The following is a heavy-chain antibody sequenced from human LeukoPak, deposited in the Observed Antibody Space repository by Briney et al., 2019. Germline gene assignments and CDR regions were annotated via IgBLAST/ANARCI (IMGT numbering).Heavy chain of an antibody. D-gene: IGHD2-2*01. CDR2: IYDSGST. CDR3: AREPRCSSTSCYVWYFDY. Sequence: SETLSLTCTVSGDSISSHYWSWIRQPPGKGLEWIGYIYDSGSTNYSPSLKSRVAISVDTSKNQFSLKLSSVTAADTAVYYCAREPRCSSTSCYVWYFDYWGQGTLVTVSS. J-gene: IGHJ4*02. V-gene: IGHV4-59*11. CDR1: GDSISSHY.